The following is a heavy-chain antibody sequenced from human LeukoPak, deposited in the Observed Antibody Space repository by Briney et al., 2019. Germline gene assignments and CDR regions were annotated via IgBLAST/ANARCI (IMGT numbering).Heavy chain of an antibody. CDR1: GGSISSGDYY. D-gene: IGHD2-2*01. CDR2: IYYSGST. V-gene: IGHV4-30-4*08. Sequence: SETLSLTCTVSGGSISSGDYYWSWIRQPPGKGLEWIGYIYYSGSTYYNPSLKSRVTMSVDTSKNQFSLKLSSVTAADTAVYYCAAGRIVVVPAAIQNWSDPWGQGTLVTVSS. CDR3: AAGRIVVVPAAIQNWSDP. J-gene: IGHJ5*02.